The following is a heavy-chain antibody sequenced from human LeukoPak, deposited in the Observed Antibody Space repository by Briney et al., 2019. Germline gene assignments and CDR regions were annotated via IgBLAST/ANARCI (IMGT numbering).Heavy chain of an antibody. Sequence: ASVKVSCKASGYTFTSYYMHWVRQAPGQGLEWMGIINPSGGGTSYAQKFQGRVTMTRDMSTSTVYMELSSLRSEDTAVYYCARDSGEQQLVNWYFDLWGRGTLVTVSS. D-gene: IGHD6-13*01. CDR3: ARDSGEQQLVNWYFDL. CDR1: GYTFTSYY. J-gene: IGHJ2*01. V-gene: IGHV1-46*01. CDR2: INPSGGGT.